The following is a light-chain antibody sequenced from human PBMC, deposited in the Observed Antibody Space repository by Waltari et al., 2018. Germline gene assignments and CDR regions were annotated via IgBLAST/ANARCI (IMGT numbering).Light chain of an antibody. Sequence: QSALPQPRSVSGSPGQSVTISCPGTSSDIGGYDYVSWYQQHPGKAPKLFIYDVTKRPSGVPDRFSGSRSGTTASLTISGLQPEDEADYYCCSYAGGSYVFGTGTKVTVL. CDR2: DVT. V-gene: IGLV2-11*01. CDR3: CSYAGGSYV. CDR1: SSDIGGYDY. J-gene: IGLJ1*01.